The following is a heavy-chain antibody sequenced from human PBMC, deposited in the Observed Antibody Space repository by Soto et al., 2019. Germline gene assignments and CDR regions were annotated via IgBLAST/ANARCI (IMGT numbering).Heavy chain of an antibody. D-gene: IGHD6-13*01. CDR1: GVSFSTYG. Sequence: QVQLVESGGCVVQPGRSLRLSCVASGVSFSTYGMNWVGQAPGKGLEWVASIWHDGIYKFHADAVKGRFAISRDNSMNSLYLQMISLTFEDTAMYYCATEGGVGYGSSWGAFWGQGTLVTVSS. J-gene: IGHJ4*02. V-gene: IGHV3-33*01. CDR2: IWHDGIYK. CDR3: ATEGGVGYGSSWGAF.